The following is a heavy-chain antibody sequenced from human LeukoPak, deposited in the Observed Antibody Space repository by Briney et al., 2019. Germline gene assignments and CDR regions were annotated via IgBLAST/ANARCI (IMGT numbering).Heavy chain of an antibody. Sequence: GGSLRLSCAASGFTFSNAWMSWVRQAPGKGLEWVGRIKSKTDGGTTDYAAPVKGRFTISRDNARNSLYLQMNSLRAEDTAVYYCARDFHWGQGTLVTVSS. J-gene: IGHJ4*02. CDR3: ARDFH. CDR2: IKSKTDGGTT. D-gene: IGHD2/OR15-2a*01. V-gene: IGHV3-15*01. CDR1: GFTFSNAW.